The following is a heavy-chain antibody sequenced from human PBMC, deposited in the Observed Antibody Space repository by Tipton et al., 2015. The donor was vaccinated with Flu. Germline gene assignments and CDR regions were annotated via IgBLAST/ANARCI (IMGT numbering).Heavy chain of an antibody. CDR2: LYDSGIT. Sequence: TLSLTCTVFGGSIGSSTYYWGWIRQPPGKGLEWIGSLYDSGITYYNPSLKSRVTISVDTSKNQFSLKLSSVTAADTAVYYCARDSAAHYGMDVWGQGTTVTVSS. CDR1: GGSIGSSTYY. CDR3: ARDSAAHYGMDV. D-gene: IGHD6-13*01. J-gene: IGHJ6*02. V-gene: IGHV4-39*07.